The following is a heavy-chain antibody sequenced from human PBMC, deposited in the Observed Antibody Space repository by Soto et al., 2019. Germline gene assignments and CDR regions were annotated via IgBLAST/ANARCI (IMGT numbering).Heavy chain of an antibody. Sequence: QVQLVQSGAEVKKPGSSVKVSCKASGGTFSSYAISWVRQAPGQGLEWMGGIIPIFGTANYAQKFQGRVTITADESKSTAYMELSSLRSEDTAVYYCARGIVGGGDARYYYGMDVWGQGTTVTVSS. CDR2: IIPIFGTA. D-gene: IGHD2-21*01. J-gene: IGHJ6*02. CDR1: GGTFSSYA. V-gene: IGHV1-69*01. CDR3: ARGIVGGGDARYYYGMDV.